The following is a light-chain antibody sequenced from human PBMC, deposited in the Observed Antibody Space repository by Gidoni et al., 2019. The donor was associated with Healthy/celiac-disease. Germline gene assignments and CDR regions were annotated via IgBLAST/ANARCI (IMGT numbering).Light chain of an antibody. CDR1: SGSIASNY. J-gene: IGLJ3*02. CDR2: EDN. V-gene: IGLV6-57*01. CDR3: QSYDSSNIPWV. Sequence: NFMLTQPHSVSESPGKTVTISFTRSSGSIASNYVQWYQQRPGSSPTTVIYEDNQRPSGVPDRFSGSIDSSSNSASLTISGLKTEDEADYYCQSYDSSNIPWVFGGGTKLTVL.